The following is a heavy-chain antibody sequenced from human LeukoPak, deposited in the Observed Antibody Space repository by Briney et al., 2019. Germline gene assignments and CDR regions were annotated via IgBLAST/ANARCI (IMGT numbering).Heavy chain of an antibody. CDR2: IYYSGST. J-gene: IGHJ4*02. V-gene: IGHV4-39*02. Sequence: SETLSLTCTVSGGSISSSSYYWGWIRQPPGKGLEWIGSIYYSGSTYYNPSLKSRVTISVDTSTNQFSLKLSSVTAADTAVYYCARESTTVAGTFDYWGQGTLVTVSS. D-gene: IGHD6-19*01. CDR3: ARESTTVAGTFDY. CDR1: GGSISSSSYY.